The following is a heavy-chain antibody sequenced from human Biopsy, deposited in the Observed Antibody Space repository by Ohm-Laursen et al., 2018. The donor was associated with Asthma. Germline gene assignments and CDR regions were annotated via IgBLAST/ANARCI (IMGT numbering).Heavy chain of an antibody. CDR1: GASIRSPDHH. CDR2: FFYSGTT. Sequence: PSETLSLTCTVSGASIRSPDHHWSWIRQSPGKGLEWIGFFFYSGTTHYSRSLERRLYISIDTARNEFSMSLRSLTAADTAVYFCARVASYGDLYFGIDVWGPGTTVSVS. D-gene: IGHD4-17*01. CDR3: ARVASYGDLYFGIDV. V-gene: IGHV4-30-4*01. J-gene: IGHJ6*02.